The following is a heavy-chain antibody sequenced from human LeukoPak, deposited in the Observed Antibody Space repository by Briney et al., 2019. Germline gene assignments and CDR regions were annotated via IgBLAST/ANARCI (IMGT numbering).Heavy chain of an antibody. D-gene: IGHD5-18*01. Sequence: SVKVSCKASGGTFSSYAISWVRQAPGQGLEWMGRIIPIFDTANYAQKFQGRVTITTDESTSTAYMELSSLRSEDTAVYYCARDTAMVRSRYMDVWGKGTTVTVSS. V-gene: IGHV1-69*05. J-gene: IGHJ6*03. CDR1: GGTFSSYA. CDR2: IIPIFDTA. CDR3: ARDTAMVRSRYMDV.